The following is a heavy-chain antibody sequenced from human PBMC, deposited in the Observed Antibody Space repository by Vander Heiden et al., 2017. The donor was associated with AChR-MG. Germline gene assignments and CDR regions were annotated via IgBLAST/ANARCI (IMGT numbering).Heavy chain of an antibody. J-gene: IGHJ4*02. CDR3: ARESIAAAGNDY. V-gene: IGHV3-21*01. CDR2: ISSSSSYI. D-gene: IGHD6-13*01. CDR1: GFPFSSYS. Sequence: EVQLVESGGGLVKPGGSLRLSCAASGFPFSSYSVNWVRQAPGKGLEWVSAISSSSSYISYADSLKGRFTISRDNAKNSLYLQMNSLRAEDTAVYYCARESIAAAGNDYWGQGTLVTVSS.